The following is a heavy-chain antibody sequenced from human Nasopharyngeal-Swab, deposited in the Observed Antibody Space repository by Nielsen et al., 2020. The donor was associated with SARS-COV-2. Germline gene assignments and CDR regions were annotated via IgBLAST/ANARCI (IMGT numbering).Heavy chain of an antibody. J-gene: IGHJ4*02. V-gene: IGHV3-43*02. D-gene: IGHD2-2*01. CDR1: GFTVSSNY. CDR3: AKDFETSDIVVVPAVDY. Sequence: GESLKISCAASGFTVSSNYMSWVRQAPGKGLEWVSLISGDGGSTYYADSVKGRFTISRDNSKNSLYLQMNSLRTEDTALYYCAKDFETSDIVVVPAVDYWGQGTLVTVSS. CDR2: ISGDGGST.